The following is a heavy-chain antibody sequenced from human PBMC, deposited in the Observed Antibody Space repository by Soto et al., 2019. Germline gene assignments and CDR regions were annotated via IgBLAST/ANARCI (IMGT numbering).Heavy chain of an antibody. CDR3: ARGSPSSVVPAWKRGGNLDY. V-gene: IGHV3-30-3*01. CDR1: GFTFSSYA. D-gene: IGHD2-2*01. Sequence: GGSLRLSCAASGFTFSSYAMHWVRQAPGKGLEWVAVISYDGSNKYYADSVKGRFTISRDNSKNTLYLQMNSLRAEDTAVYYCARGSPSSVVPAWKRGGNLDYWGQGTLVTVSS. CDR2: ISYDGSNK. J-gene: IGHJ4*02.